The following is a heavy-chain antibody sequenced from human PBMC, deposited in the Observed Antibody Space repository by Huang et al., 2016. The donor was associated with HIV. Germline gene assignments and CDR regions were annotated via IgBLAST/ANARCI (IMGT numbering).Heavy chain of an antibody. Sequence: QVQLQESGPGLVKPSQTLSLTCTVSGGSISSGGYYWSWIRQPPGKGLEWIGYIYYSGSTYFDPSLKSRVTISVDTSKNQFSLKLSSVTAADTAVYYCARDTDGGRTFDIWGQGTMVTVSS. V-gene: IGHV4-30-4*08. J-gene: IGHJ3*02. CDR1: GGSISSGGYY. CDR3: ARDTDGGRTFDI. D-gene: IGHD2-2*02. CDR2: IYYSGST.